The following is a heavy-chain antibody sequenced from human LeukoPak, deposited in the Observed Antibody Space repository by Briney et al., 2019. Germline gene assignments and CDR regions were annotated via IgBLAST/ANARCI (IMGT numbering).Heavy chain of an antibody. D-gene: IGHD2-21*01. CDR1: GFTFSDYS. J-gene: IGHJ4*02. Sequence: GGSLRLSCAASGFTFSDYSMNWVRQAPGKGPEWVSYINGLSSAIYYADSVKGRFTISRENAKNSPSLQMHSLRDEDTAVYYCTRDGRAPDVVPFDHWGQGTLVTVSS. CDR2: INGLSSAI. V-gene: IGHV3-48*02. CDR3: TRDGRAPDVVPFDH.